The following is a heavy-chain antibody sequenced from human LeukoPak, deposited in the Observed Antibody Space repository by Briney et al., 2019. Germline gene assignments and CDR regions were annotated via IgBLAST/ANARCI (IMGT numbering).Heavy chain of an antibody. CDR2: ISHSGTST. V-gene: IGHV3-23*01. Sequence: GGSLRLSCAASGFTLSTSAMSWVRQAPGKGLEWVSAISHSGTSTYYADSVKGRFTISRDNSKNTFYLQMNSLRAEDTAVYYCARHYGDTGAFDIWGQGTMVTVSS. CDR1: GFTLSTSA. CDR3: ARHYGDTGAFDI. J-gene: IGHJ3*02. D-gene: IGHD4/OR15-4a*01.